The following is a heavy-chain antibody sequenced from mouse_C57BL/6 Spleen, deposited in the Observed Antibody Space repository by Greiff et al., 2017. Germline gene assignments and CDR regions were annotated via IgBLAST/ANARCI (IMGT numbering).Heavy chain of an antibody. CDR2: FYPGSGGT. V-gene: IGHV1-42*01. D-gene: IGHD2-1*01. Sequence: EVQLQQSGPELVKPGASVKMSCKASGYSFTGYYMNWVKQSPEQSLEWIGEFYPGSGGTTYNQKFKAKATLTADKSSSTAYMELKSLTSEDSAVYYWERLENRNYGKYDMDDWGKGTSVTVSS. CDR3: ERLENRNYGKYDMDD. CDR1: GYSFTGYY. J-gene: IGHJ4*01.